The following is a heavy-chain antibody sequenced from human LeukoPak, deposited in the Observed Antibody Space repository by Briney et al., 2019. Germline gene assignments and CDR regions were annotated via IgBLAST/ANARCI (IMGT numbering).Heavy chain of an antibody. CDR2: IYYSGST. Sequence: PSETLSLTCTVSGGSISSYYWSWIRQPPGKGLEWIGYIYYSGSTNYNPSLKSRVTISVDTSKNQFSLKLSSVTAADTAVYYCARETSWELGGEWFDYWGQGTLVTVSS. CDR1: GGSISSYY. D-gene: IGHD1-26*01. CDR3: ARETSWELGGEWFDY. V-gene: IGHV4-59*01. J-gene: IGHJ4*02.